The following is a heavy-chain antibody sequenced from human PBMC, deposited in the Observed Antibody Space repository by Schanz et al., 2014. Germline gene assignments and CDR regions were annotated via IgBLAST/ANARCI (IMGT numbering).Heavy chain of an antibody. V-gene: IGHV3-48*01. Sequence: EQLVESGGGLVQPGGSLRLSCAASGFTFSTYAMSWVRQAPGKGLEWVSYIATSSSTRHYADSVKGRFTISRDNSKNTLYLQMNSLRAEDTAVYYCARGIDVSDFWSGSPPKGRANDYWGQGTLVTVSA. CDR1: GFTFSTYA. J-gene: IGHJ4*02. CDR3: ARGIDVSDFWSGSPPKGRANDY. D-gene: IGHD3-3*01. CDR2: IATSSSTR.